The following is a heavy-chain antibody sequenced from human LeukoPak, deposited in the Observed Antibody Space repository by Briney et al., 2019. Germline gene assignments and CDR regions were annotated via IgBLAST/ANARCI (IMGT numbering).Heavy chain of an antibody. J-gene: IGHJ4*02. Sequence: ASVKVSCKVSGYTLTELSMHWVRQAPGKGLEWMGGFDPEDGETIYAQKFQGRVTITADKSTSTAYMELSSLRSEDTAVYYCARDPDFDYWGQGTLVTVSS. CDR1: GYTLTELS. CDR3: ARDPDFDY. V-gene: IGHV1-24*01. CDR2: FDPEDGET.